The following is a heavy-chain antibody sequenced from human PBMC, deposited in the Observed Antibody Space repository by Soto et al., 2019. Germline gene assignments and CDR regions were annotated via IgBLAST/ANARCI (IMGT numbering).Heavy chain of an antibody. J-gene: IGHJ4*02. D-gene: IGHD6-6*01. CDR1: GFTFSSYA. CDR3: ARDRGSSMWLGY. Sequence: QVQLVASGGGVVQPGRSLRLSCAASGFTFSSYAMHWVRQAPGKGLEWVAVISYDGSNKYYADSVKGRFTISRDNSKNTLYLQMNSLRAEDTAVYYCARDRGSSMWLGYWGQGTLVTVSS. V-gene: IGHV3-30-3*01. CDR2: ISYDGSNK.